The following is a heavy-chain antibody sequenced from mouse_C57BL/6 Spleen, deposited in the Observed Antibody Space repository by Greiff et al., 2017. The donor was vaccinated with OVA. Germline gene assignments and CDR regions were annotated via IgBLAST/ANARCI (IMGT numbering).Heavy chain of an antibody. CDR2: IYPGDGDT. V-gene: IGHV1-82*01. Sequence: VKLQQSGPELVKPGASVKISCKASGYAFSSSWMNWVKQRPGKGLEWIGRIYPGDGDTNYNGKFKGKATLTADKSSSTAYMQLSSLTSEDSAVYFCARAAQATPYYYAMDYWGQGTSVTVSS. J-gene: IGHJ4*01. CDR1: GYAFSSSW. D-gene: IGHD3-2*02. CDR3: ARAAQATPYYYAMDY.